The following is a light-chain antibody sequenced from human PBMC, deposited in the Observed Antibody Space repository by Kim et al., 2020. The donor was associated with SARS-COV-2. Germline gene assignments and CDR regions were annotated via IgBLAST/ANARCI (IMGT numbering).Light chain of an antibody. CDR2: GAS. J-gene: IGKJ2*01. CDR3: QQYGSSYT. Sequence: LSPGESAPLSCRASQSVSSSYLAWYQQKPGQAPRLLIYGASSRATGIPDRFSGSGSGTDFTLTISRLEPEDFAVYYCQQYGSSYTFGQGTKLEI. CDR1: QSVSSSY. V-gene: IGKV3-20*01.